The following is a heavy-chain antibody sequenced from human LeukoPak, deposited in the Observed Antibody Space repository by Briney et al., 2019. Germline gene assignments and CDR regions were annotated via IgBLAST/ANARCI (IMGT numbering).Heavy chain of an antibody. CDR1: GFSIGNYG. CDR3: ARDWGSSGWYNWFDP. CDR2: ISHDGGVK. V-gene: IGHV3-30*03. Sequence: GGSLRLSCAVSGFSIGNYGMHWVRQAPDKGLEWVAMISHDGGVKYYGDSVKGRPTISRDNSENTLYLQMNSLRVEDTAVYYCARDWGSSGWYNWFDPWGQGTLVTVSS. D-gene: IGHD6-19*01. J-gene: IGHJ5*02.